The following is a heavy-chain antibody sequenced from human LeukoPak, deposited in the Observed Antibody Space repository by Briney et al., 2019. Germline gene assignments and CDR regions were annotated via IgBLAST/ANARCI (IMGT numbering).Heavy chain of an antibody. CDR3: ARDLGGDSSSLDMGAFDI. D-gene: IGHD6-13*01. V-gene: IGHV3-21*01. J-gene: IGHJ3*02. CDR2: ISSSSRYI. Sequence: PGGSLRLSCSASGFTFSSYSMNWVPQAPGRGLERVSSISSSSRYIYYADSLKGRFTIPRDNAKNSLYLQMSSMRAEDAAVYYCARDLGGDSSSLDMGAFDIWGQGTMVTVSS. CDR1: GFTFSSYS.